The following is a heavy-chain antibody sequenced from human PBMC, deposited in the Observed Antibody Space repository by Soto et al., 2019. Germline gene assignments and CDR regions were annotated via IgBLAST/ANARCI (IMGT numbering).Heavy chain of an antibody. CDR1: GGTFSNYP. CDR3: ARGNHRWLQLWYFDL. Sequence: QVQLVQSGAEVKKPGSSVKVSCKASGGTFSNYPISWVRQAPGQGLEWMGGIIPIFGTVNYAQKFQGRVTITADEAXRTAYMELSSLRSEETAVYYCARGNHRWLQLWYFDLWGRGTLVTVSS. CDR2: IIPIFGTV. D-gene: IGHD5-12*01. V-gene: IGHV1-69*12. J-gene: IGHJ2*01.